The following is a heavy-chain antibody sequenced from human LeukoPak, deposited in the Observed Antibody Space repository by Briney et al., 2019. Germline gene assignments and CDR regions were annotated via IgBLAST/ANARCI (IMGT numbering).Heavy chain of an antibody. CDR1: GGSISSSSYY. J-gene: IGHJ4*02. CDR2: IYYSGST. D-gene: IGHD3-3*01. CDR3: ARAAGWGSGYLDY. V-gene: IGHV4-39*07. Sequence: PSETLSLTCTVSGGSISSSSYYWGWIRQPPGKGLEWIGSIYYSGSTYYNPSLKSRVTISVDTSKNQFSLKLSSVTAADTAVYYCARAAGWGSGYLDYWGQGTLVTVSS.